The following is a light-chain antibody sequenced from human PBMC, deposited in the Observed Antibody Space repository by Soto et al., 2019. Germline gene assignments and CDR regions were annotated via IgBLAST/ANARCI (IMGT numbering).Light chain of an antibody. CDR2: RNN. CDR1: NSNIGSKD. J-gene: IGLJ3*02. V-gene: IGLV1-47*01. Sequence: QSVLTQPPSASGTAGQRVTFSCSGGNSNIGSKDVYWYQQFPGMAPKLLIYRNNQRPSGVPARFSGSKAGTSASLAISGLRSEDEAHYYCAAWDVTLSAVFGGGTKLTVL. CDR3: AAWDVTLSAV.